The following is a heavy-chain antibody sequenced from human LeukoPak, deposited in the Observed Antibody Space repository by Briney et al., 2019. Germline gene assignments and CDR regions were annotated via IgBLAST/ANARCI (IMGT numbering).Heavy chain of an antibody. Sequence: SETLSLTCTVSGGSISSSTYYWGWIRQPPGKGLEWIGTIYYSGSTYYNPSLKSRVTISVDTSKNQFSLKLSSVTAADTAVYYCARLKVTRAPLDYWGQGTLVTVSS. V-gene: IGHV4-39*01. J-gene: IGHJ4*02. CDR3: ARLKVTRAPLDY. CDR1: GGSISSSTYY. D-gene: IGHD3-10*01. CDR2: IYYSGST.